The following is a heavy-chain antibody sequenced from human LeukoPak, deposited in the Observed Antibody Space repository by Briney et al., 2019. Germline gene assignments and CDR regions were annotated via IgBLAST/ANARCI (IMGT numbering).Heavy chain of an antibody. CDR2: MNPNSGNT. CDR1: GYTFTSYD. V-gene: IGHV1-8*03. Sequence: ASVKVSCKASGYTFTSYDINWVRQATGQGLEWMGWMNPNSGNTGYAQKFQGRVTITRNTSISTAYMELSSLRSEDTAVYYCARGSYSSGWYFMDVWGKGTTVTVSS. CDR3: ARGSYSSGWYFMDV. J-gene: IGHJ6*04. D-gene: IGHD6-19*01.